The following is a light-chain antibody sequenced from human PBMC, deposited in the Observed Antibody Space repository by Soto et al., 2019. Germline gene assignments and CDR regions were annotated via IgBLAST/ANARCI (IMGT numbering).Light chain of an antibody. CDR2: GAS. CDR1: QSLTSSN. J-gene: IGKJ4*01. V-gene: IGKV3-20*01. Sequence: EFVLTQSPGTLSLSPGERATLSCRASQSLTSSNLAWYQQKLGQAPRLLIYGASSRATGIPDRFSGSGSGTDFTLTISRLEPEDVAVYYCQQYNSTPLTFGGGTKVEIK. CDR3: QQYNSTPLT.